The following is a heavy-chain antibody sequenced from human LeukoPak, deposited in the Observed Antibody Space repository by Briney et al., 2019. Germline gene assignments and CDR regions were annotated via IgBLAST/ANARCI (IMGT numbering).Heavy chain of an antibody. CDR1: GFTVSSYW. D-gene: IGHD6-25*01. Sequence: GGSLRLSCAASGFTVSSYWMTWVRQAPGKGLEWVANIKQDGSAKYTLDSVKGRFTISRDNAKNSLYLQMNSLRAEDTAIYYCARGRGSLDYWGQGALVTVSS. CDR2: IKQDGSAK. CDR3: ARGRGSLDY. J-gene: IGHJ4*02. V-gene: IGHV3-7*04.